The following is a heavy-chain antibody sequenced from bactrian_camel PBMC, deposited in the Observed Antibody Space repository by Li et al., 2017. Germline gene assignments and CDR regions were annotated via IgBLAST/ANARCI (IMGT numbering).Heavy chain of an antibody. CDR2: IRADGST. J-gene: IGHJ4*01. Sequence: QVQLVESGGGSVQTGGSLRLSCKLSFFILDDFDMMWYRQGPGQECDLVSSIRADGSTYYAGSVKGRFTISQDNAKTTVYLQMNSLKPEDTALYYCAYDRGGLSTAGDCNGGVRLTNLGQGTQVTVS. CDR3: AYDRGGLSTAGDCNGGVRLTN. CDR1: FFILDDFD. D-gene: IGHD1*01. V-gene: IGHV3S63*01.